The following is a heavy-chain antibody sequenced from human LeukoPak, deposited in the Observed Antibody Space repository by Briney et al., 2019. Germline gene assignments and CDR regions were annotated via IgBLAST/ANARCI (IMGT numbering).Heavy chain of an antibody. V-gene: IGHV4-38-2*02. D-gene: IGHD3-22*01. CDR2: FSHRGGS. CDR3: ARAQDFSDSSGPNYLDF. Sequence: PSETLSLTCTVSGYSLSSGFFCDWIRQSPGKGLEWIGSFSHRGGSYHNPSLKSRVTISVDTSKNQFSLKLLSVTAADTADYYCARAQDFSDSSGPNYLDFWGQGILVTVSS. CDR1: GYSLSSGFF. J-gene: IGHJ4*02.